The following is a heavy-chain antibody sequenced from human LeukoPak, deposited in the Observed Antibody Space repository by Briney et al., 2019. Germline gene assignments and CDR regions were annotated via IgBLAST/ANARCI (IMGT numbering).Heavy chain of an antibody. Sequence: SETLSLTCTVSGGSMSSVSYSWSWIRQPPGKGLEWIGYIYHSGSTYYNPSLKSRVTISVDRSKKQFSLKLSSVTAADTAVYYCARDPGSPRGYFDLWGRGTLVTVSS. V-gene: IGHV4-30-2*01. J-gene: IGHJ2*01. CDR2: IYHSGST. CDR1: GGSMSSVSYS. D-gene: IGHD2-15*01. CDR3: ARDPGSPRGYFDL.